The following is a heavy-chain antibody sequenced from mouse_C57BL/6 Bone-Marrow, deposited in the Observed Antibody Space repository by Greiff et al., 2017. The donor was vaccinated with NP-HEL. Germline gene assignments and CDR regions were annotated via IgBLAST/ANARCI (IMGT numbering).Heavy chain of an antibody. Sequence: VQLQQSGPELVKPGASVKISCKASGYTFTDYYMNWVKQSHGKSLEWIGDINPNNGGTSYNQKFKGKATLTVDKSSSTAYMELRSLTSEDSAVYYCATDYYGSSLYYYAMDYWGQGTSVTVSS. D-gene: IGHD1-1*01. CDR1: GYTFTDYY. CDR2: INPNNGGT. J-gene: IGHJ4*01. V-gene: IGHV1-26*01. CDR3: ATDYYGSSLYYYAMDY.